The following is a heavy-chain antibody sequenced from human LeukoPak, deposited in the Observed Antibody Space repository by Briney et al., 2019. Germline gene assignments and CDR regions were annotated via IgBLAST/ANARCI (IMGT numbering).Heavy chain of an antibody. CDR1: GFTFSSYS. J-gene: IGHJ4*02. D-gene: IGHD3-22*01. CDR3: ARDGYYDSSRFDY. V-gene: IGHV3-48*02. Sequence: PGGSLRLSCAASGFTFSSYSMNWVRQAPGKGLEWVSYISSSSTIYYADSVKGRFTISRDNAKNSLYLQMNSLRDEDTAVYYCARDGYYDSSRFDYWGQGTLVTVSS. CDR2: ISSSSTI.